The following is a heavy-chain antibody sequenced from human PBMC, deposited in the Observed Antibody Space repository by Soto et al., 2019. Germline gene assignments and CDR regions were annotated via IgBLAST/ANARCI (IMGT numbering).Heavy chain of an antibody. Sequence: QVQLQESGPGLVKPSQTLSLTCTVSGGSISSGDYYWSWIRQPPGKGLEWIGYIYYSGSTYYNPSLERRVTISVDTSRNRFSLKLSSVTAADTAVYYCARAQGSGFLVSWGQGTLVTVSS. CDR2: IYYSGST. CDR1: GGSISSGDYY. D-gene: IGHD3-10*01. J-gene: IGHJ4*02. CDR3: ARAQGSGFLVS. V-gene: IGHV4-30-4*01.